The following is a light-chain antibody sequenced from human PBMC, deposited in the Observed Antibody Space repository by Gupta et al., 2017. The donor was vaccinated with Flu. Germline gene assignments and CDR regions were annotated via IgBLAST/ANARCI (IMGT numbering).Light chain of an antibody. J-gene: IGLJ3*02. Sequence: QSVLTQPPSASGTPGQWVTISCSGSSSNIGSKIVNWYQHLPGTAPKLLIYRNSQGPSGFPDRFSGSKSVTAASLAISGLQSEDEADYYCETWDDSLNAWVFGGGTKLTVL. CDR3: ETWDDSLNAWV. CDR1: SSNIGSKI. CDR2: RNS. V-gene: IGLV1-44*01.